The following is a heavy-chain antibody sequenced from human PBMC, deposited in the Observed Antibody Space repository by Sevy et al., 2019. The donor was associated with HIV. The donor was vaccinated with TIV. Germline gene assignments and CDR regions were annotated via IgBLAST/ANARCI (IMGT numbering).Heavy chain of an antibody. J-gene: IGHJ6*03. CDR2: FSIGGRTI. Sequence: GGSLRLSCAASGFTFSDSSMSWIRQAPGKGLEGVSYFSIGGRTIYYADSVKGVSTISRVNAKNSLYLQMSSLRAEDTAVYYYARSVVPAAIDYYYYYMDVWGKGTTVTVSS. D-gene: IGHD2-2*02. CDR1: GFTFSDSS. V-gene: IGHV3-11*01. CDR3: ARSVVPAAIDYYYYYMDV.